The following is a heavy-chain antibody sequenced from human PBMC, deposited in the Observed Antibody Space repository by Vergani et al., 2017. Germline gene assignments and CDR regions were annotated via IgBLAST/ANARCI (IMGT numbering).Heavy chain of an antibody. CDR2: ITASGSA. D-gene: IGHD3-10*01. J-gene: IGHJ4*02. Sequence: QVHLQQRGAGVLKPSETLSLSCGVIGGSLSGYFWSWIRQSPGRGLEGIGGITASGSAKYSPSATSRVTISVDTSRGEFTLTVTSVTAADTGMYFCASRRPKLNLGSKSNAGTFDSWGQGTLVTVSS. CDR1: GGSLSGYF. V-gene: IGHV4-34*02. CDR3: ASRRPKLNLGSKSNAGTFDS.